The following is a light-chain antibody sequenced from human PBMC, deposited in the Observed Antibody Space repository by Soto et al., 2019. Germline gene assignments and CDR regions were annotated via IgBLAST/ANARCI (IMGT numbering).Light chain of an antibody. CDR3: QQYVSTPLT. J-gene: IGKJ4*01. V-gene: IGKV3-20*01. CDR2: GAS. Sequence: IVLTPSPGTRSLASGGRGPLSFRAIQSVGTYLAWYQQKPGQAPRLLIYGASSRATGIPDRFSGSGSGTDFTLTISRLEPEDFAVYYCQQYVSTPLTFGGGTKVDIK. CDR1: QSVGTY.